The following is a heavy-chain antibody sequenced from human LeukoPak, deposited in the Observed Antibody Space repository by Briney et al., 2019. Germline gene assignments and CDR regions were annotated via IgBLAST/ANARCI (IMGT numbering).Heavy chain of an antibody. J-gene: IGHJ4*02. Sequence: PGGSLRLSCAASGFNFSSFVMHWVRQAPGKGLEWVACIWYDGSQKYFADSVKGRFTISRDNTMNTLYLQMNSLRAEDTAVYYCARIYGSTWTLDSWGQGTLVTVSS. CDR2: IWYDGSQK. D-gene: IGHD6-13*01. CDR3: ARIYGSTWTLDS. V-gene: IGHV3-33*01. CDR1: GFNFSSFV.